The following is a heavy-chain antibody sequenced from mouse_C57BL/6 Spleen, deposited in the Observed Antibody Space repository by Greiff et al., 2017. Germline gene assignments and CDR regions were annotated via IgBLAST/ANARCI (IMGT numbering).Heavy chain of an antibody. CDR1: GYAFTNYL. CDR3: ARDGYYGNLFAY. V-gene: IGHV1-54*01. D-gene: IGHD2-1*01. CDR2: INPGSGGT. J-gene: IGHJ3*01. Sequence: QVQLKQSGAELVRPGTSVKVSCKASGYAFTNYLIEWVKQRPGQGLEWIGVINPGSGGTNYNEKFKGKATLTADKSSSTAYMQLSSLTSEDSAVYFCARDGYYGNLFAYWGQGTLVTVS.